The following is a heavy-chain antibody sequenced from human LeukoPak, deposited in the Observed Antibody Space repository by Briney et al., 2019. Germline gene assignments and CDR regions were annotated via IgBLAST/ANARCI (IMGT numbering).Heavy chain of an antibody. D-gene: IGHD2-2*01. CDR2: IYYSGST. Sequence: PSETLSLTCTVSGGSISSYYWSWLRQPPGKGLEWIGYIYYSGSTYYNPSLTSRVTISVDTSKNQFSLKLSSVTAADTAVYYCARGVPAAIDYFDYWGQGTLVTVSS. J-gene: IGHJ4*02. CDR3: ARGVPAAIDYFDY. V-gene: IGHV4-59*12. CDR1: GGSISSYY.